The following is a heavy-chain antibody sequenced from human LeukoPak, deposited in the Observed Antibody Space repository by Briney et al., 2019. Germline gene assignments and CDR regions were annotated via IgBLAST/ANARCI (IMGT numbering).Heavy chain of an antibody. CDR3: ARANSSGGSCYSEYYYGMDV. D-gene: IGHD2-15*01. CDR2: IIPIFGTA. Sequence: ASVKVSCKASGGTFSSYAISWVRQAPGQGLEWMGGIIPIFGTANYAQKFQGRVTITADESTSTAYMELSSLRSEDTAVYYCARANSSGGSCYSEYYYGMDVWGKGTTVTVSS. V-gene: IGHV1-69*13. CDR1: GGTFSSYA. J-gene: IGHJ6*04.